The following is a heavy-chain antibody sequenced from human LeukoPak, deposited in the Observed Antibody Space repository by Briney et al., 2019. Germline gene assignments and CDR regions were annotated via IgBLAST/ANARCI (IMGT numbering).Heavy chain of an antibody. V-gene: IGHV3-23*05. CDR3: ARVMTTVTTPLDY. CDR2: IGGDGSGI. D-gene: IGHD4-17*01. Sequence: QAGGSLRLSCAASGFAFGSFAMSWVRQVPGKGLEWVSAIGGDGSGIQYADSVKGRFTISRDNAKNSLYLQMNSLRAEDTAVYYCARVMTTVTTPLDYWGQGTLVTVSS. CDR1: GFAFGSFA. J-gene: IGHJ4*02.